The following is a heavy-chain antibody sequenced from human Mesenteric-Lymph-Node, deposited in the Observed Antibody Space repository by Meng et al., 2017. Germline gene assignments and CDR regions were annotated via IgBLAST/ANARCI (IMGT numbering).Heavy chain of an antibody. V-gene: IGHV3-11*04. CDR2: ISSSGSTI. CDR3: AKLHGSGSLASFDY. Sequence: GESLKISCAASGFTFSDYYMSWIRQAPGKGLEWVSYISSSGSTIYYADSVKGRFTISRDYAQSSLYLQMNSLRADDTAVYYCAKLHGSGSLASFDYWGQGTLVTVSS. CDR1: GFTFSDYY. J-gene: IGHJ4*02. D-gene: IGHD3-10*01.